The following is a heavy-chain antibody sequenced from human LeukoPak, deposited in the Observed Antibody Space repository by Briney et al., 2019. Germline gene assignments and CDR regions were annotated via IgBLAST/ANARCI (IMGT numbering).Heavy chain of an antibody. J-gene: IGHJ4*02. D-gene: IGHD4-11*01. CDR1: GGSFSGYY. Sequence: SETLSLTCAVYGGSFSGYYWSRIRQSPGKGLEWIGEINHSGSTNYNPSLKSRVTISVDMSKNQFSLKLSSVTAADTAVYYCARGTESMTTSLYYFDYWGQGSLVTVSS. V-gene: IGHV4-34*01. CDR3: ARGTESMTTSLYYFDY. CDR2: INHSGST.